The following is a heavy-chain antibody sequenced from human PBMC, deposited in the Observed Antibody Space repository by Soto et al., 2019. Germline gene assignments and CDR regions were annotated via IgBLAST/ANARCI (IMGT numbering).Heavy chain of an antibody. CDR3: ATAEGSSWSGYHYYYGMDV. CDR2: ISAYNGNT. D-gene: IGHD6-13*01. J-gene: IGHJ6*02. CDR1: GYTFTSYG. Sequence: GASVKVSCKASGYTFTSYGISWVRQAPGQGLEWMRWISAYNGNTNYAQKLQRRVTMNTDTSTSTADMELRSLRXDHTAVYYCATAEGSSWSGYHYYYGMDVWGQGTTVTVCS. V-gene: IGHV1-18*04.